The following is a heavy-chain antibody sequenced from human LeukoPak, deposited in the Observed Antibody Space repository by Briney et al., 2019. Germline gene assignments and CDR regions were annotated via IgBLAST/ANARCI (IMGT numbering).Heavy chain of an antibody. J-gene: IGHJ3*02. CDR2: FFYSGST. Sequence: SETLSLTCTVSGGSISSGGYYWSWIRQHPEKGLEWIGYFFYSGSTYYNPSLKSRLTISVDTSKNQFSLELSSVTAADTAVYYCARDSSGYPDAFDIWGQGTMVTVSS. V-gene: IGHV4-31*03. CDR1: GGSISSGGYY. CDR3: ARDSSGYPDAFDI. D-gene: IGHD3-22*01.